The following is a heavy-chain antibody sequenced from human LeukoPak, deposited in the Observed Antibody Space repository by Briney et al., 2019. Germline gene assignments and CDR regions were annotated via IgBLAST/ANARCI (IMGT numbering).Heavy chain of an antibody. V-gene: IGHV3-21*01. Sequence: GGSLRLSCAASRFTFSSYSMNWVRQAPGKGLEWVSSISSSSSYIYYADSVKGRFTISRDNAKNSLYLQMNSLRAEDTAVYYCARNRQDAFDIWGQGTMVTVSS. CDR3: ARNRQDAFDI. D-gene: IGHD2/OR15-2a*01. J-gene: IGHJ3*02. CDR2: ISSSSSYI. CDR1: RFTFSSYS.